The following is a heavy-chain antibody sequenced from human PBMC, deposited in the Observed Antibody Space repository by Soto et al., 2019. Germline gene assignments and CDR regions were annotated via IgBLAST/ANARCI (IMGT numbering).Heavy chain of an antibody. J-gene: IGHJ6*02. CDR1: GYSISSGYY. Sequence: KTSETLSLTCAVSGYSISSGYYYGCILHHPAGGLEWIGSIYHSGSTYYNPSLKSRVTISVDTSKNQFSLKLSSVTAADTAVYYCARDRRGGYYYYYYGMDVWGQGTTVTVSS. CDR2: IYHSGST. V-gene: IGHV4-38-2*02. CDR3: ARDRRGGYYYYYYGMDV. D-gene: IGHD3-16*01.